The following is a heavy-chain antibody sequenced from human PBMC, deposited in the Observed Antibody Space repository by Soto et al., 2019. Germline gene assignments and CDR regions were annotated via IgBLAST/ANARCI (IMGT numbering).Heavy chain of an antibody. V-gene: IGHV1-58*02. CDR3: AADLAPTDSSSWVEP. CDR1: GFTFSSCG. CDR2: IVVGSGNT. D-gene: IGHD1-1*01. Sequence: QIQLVQFGPEVRKPGTPVKVSCKASGFTFSSCGIHWVRQARGQRLEWIGWIVVGSGNTNYAQKFQERVTITRDVSTITAYIELTSLRSAVTAGYYCAADLAPTDSSSWVEPWGQGTLVTVSS. J-gene: IGHJ5*02.